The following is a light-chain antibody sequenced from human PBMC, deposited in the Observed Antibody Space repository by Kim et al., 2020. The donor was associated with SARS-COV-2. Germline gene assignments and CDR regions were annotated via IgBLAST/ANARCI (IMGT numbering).Light chain of an antibody. CDR1: SGHSTYA. V-gene: IGLV4-69*01. Sequence: SVKFTCTLSSGHSTYAIAWHQQQPGKGPRFLMKVNSDGSHNKGAGIPDRFSGSSSGAERYLTISSLQSEDEADYYCQTWDTDIRVFGGGTQLTVL. J-gene: IGLJ3*02. CDR2: VNSDGSH. CDR3: QTWDTDIRV.